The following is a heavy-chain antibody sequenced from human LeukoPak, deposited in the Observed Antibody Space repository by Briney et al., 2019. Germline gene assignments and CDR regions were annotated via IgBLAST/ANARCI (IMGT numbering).Heavy chain of an antibody. CDR3: ARDSDYSGNGNGDCFDP. CDR2: ISNYFGVT. CDR1: GFRFSSIG. D-gene: IGHD4-11*01. Sequence: GASVNVSCKASGFRFSSIGVSWVRQAPGRGLEWMGWISNYFGVTHYAEKFEDRVTMTVDTSTTTVYMELRSLKYDDTAIYYCARDSDYSGNGNGDCFDPWGQGTVVIVSS. V-gene: IGHV1-18*04. J-gene: IGHJ5*02.